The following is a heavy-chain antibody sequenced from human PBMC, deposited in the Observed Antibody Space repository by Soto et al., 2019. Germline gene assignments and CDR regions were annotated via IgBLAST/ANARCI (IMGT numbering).Heavy chain of an antibody. D-gene: IGHD2-2*01. CDR3: ARGEVLPAASLDY. V-gene: IGHV4-31*03. Sequence: PSETLSLTCTVSGGSISSGGYYWSWLRQRPGKGLEWIGDIHYSGSTFYNPSLKSRVTISVDTSENQFSLKLSSMTAADTAVYYCARGEVLPAASLDYWGQGTLVTVSS. J-gene: IGHJ4*02. CDR1: GGSISSGGYY. CDR2: IHYSGST.